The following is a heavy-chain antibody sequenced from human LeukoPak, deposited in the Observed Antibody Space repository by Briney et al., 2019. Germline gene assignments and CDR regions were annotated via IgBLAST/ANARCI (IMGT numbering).Heavy chain of an antibody. Sequence: ASVKVSCKASGVTFSSYAISWVRQAPGQGLEWMGGIIPIFGTANYAQKFQGRVTITADESTSTAYMELSSLRSEDTAVYYCARGRPQTYCSGGSCYSDAFDIWGQGTMVTVSS. J-gene: IGHJ3*02. CDR1: GVTFSSYA. CDR2: IIPIFGTA. V-gene: IGHV1-69*01. CDR3: ARGRPQTYCSGGSCYSDAFDI. D-gene: IGHD2-15*01.